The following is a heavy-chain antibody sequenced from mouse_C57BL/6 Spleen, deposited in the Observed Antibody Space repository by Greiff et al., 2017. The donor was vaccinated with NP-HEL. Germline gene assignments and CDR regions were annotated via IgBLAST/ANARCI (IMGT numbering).Heavy chain of an antibody. CDR2: IYPGSGST. CDR3: ARGGYGSLHWYFDV. V-gene: IGHV1-55*01. CDR1: GYTFTSYW. Sequence: VQLQQPGAELVKPGASVKMSCKASGYTFTSYWITWVKQRPGQGLEWIGDIYPGSGSTSYNEKFKSKATLTVDTSSSTAYMQLSSLTSEDSAVYYCARGGYGSLHWYFDVWGTGTTVTVSS. D-gene: IGHD1-1*01. J-gene: IGHJ1*03.